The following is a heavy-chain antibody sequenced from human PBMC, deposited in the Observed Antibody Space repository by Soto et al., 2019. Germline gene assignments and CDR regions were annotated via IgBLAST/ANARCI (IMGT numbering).Heavy chain of an antibody. CDR1: GFTFSSYG. CDR3: AKQMVSASIFHYYYMYF. CDR2: ISYDGSNK. Sequence: PGGSLRLSCAASGFTFSSYGMHWVRQAPGKGLEWVAVISYDGSNKYYADSVKGRFTISRDNSKNTLYLQMNSLRAEDTAVYYCAKQMVSASIFHYYYMYFWGKGTTVTVSS. J-gene: IGHJ6*03. V-gene: IGHV3-30*18. D-gene: IGHD2-2*01.